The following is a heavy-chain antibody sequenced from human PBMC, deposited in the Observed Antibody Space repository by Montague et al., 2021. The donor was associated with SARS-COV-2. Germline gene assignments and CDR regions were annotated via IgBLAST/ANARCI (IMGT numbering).Heavy chain of an antibody. V-gene: IGHV6-1*01. J-gene: IGHJ4*02. Sequence: CAISGDSDSGNSATWKWKRQTPSRGLGWLGRTCYRSKWYNDYAVSVKSRITINPDTSKNQFSLQLNSVTPEDTAVYYCARGSSGYYTPRPFGYWGQGTLVTVSS. D-gene: IGHD3-22*01. CDR3: ARGSSGYYTPRPFGY. CDR2: TCYRSKWYN. CDR1: GDSDSGNSAT.